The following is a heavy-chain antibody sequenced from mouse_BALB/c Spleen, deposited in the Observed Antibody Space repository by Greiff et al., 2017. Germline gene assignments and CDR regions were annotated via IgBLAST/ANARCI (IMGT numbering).Heavy chain of an antibody. CDR1: GFNIKDTY. V-gene: IGHV14-3*02. CDR3: AGNYPYYAMDC. D-gene: IGHD2-1*01. CDR2: IDPANGNT. Sequence: VQLQQSGAELVKPGASVKLSCTASGFNIKDTYMHWVKQRPEQGLEWIGRIDPANGNTKYDPKFQGKATITADTSSNTAYLQLSSLTSEDTAVYYCAGNYPYYAMDCWGQGTSVTVSS. J-gene: IGHJ4*01.